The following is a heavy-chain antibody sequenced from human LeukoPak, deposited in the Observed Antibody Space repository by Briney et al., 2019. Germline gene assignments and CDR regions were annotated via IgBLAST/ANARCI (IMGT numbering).Heavy chain of an antibody. D-gene: IGHD3-10*01. V-gene: IGHV3-23*01. CDR2: ISGSGGST. Sequence: GGSLRLSCAASGFTFSSYAMSWVRQAPGKGLEWVSAISGSGGSTYYADSVKGRFTISRDNAENSLYLQMNSLRAEDTAVYYCARDQWGPMVRGVIYIDYWGQGTLVTVSS. J-gene: IGHJ4*02. CDR3: ARDQWGPMVRGVIYIDY. CDR1: GFTFSSYA.